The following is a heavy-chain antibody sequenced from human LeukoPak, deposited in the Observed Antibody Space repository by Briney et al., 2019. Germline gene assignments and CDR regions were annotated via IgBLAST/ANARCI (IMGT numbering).Heavy chain of an antibody. J-gene: IGHJ4*02. Sequence: PGGSLRLSCAASGFTFSIYDMNWVRQAPGKGLEWVSYISRGGSTIYYADSVKGRFTISRDNAKNSLYLLMNSLRAEDTAVYFCARVVYSSGWSYFDYWGQGTLVTVSS. D-gene: IGHD6-19*01. CDR2: ISRGGSTI. CDR1: GFTFSIYD. V-gene: IGHV3-48*03. CDR3: ARVVYSSGWSYFDY.